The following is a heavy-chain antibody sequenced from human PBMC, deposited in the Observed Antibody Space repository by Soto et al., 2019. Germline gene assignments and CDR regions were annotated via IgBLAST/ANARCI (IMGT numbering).Heavy chain of an antibody. J-gene: IGHJ5*02. Sequence: GASVKVSCKASGYTFTSYYMHWVRQAPGQGLEWMGIINPSGGSTSYAQKFQGRVTMTRDTSTSTVYMELSSLRSEDTAVYYCARVKKVAAAGTNWFDPWGQGTLVTVSS. V-gene: IGHV1-46*03. CDR2: INPSGGST. CDR1: GYTFTSYY. D-gene: IGHD6-13*01. CDR3: ARVKKVAAAGTNWFDP.